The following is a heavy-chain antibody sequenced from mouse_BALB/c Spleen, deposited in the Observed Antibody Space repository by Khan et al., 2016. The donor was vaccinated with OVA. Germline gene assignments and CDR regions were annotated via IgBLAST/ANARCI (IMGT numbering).Heavy chain of an antibody. J-gene: IGHJ4*01. Sequence: QVQLKQSGPGLVAPSQSLSITCTVSGFSLSRYNIHWVRQPPGKGLEWLGMIWGGGGTDYNSTLKSRLNISKDNSKSQVFLKMNSLQTDDTAMYYCARAYYRYDVYYAMDYWGQGTSVTVSS. D-gene: IGHD2-14*01. CDR1: GFSLSRYN. CDR3: ARAYYRYDVYYAMDY. CDR2: IWGGGGT. V-gene: IGHV2-6-4*01.